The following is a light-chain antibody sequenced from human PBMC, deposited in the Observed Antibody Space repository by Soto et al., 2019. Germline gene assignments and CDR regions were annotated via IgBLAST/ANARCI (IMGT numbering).Light chain of an antibody. CDR2: DAS. CDR3: QQYNNWPPWT. V-gene: IGKV3-15*01. Sequence: EIVMTQSPATLSVSPVERATLSCRASQRVSRNLAWYQQKPGQAPRLLIYDASIRATGIPARFSGSGSGTAFTLNISSLQSEDFALYYCQQYNNWPPWTFGQGTKVDIK. CDR1: QRVSRN. J-gene: IGKJ1*01.